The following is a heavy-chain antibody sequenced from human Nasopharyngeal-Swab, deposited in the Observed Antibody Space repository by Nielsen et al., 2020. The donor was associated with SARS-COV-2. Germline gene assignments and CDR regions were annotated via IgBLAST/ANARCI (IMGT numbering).Heavy chain of an antibody. CDR3: ARGRGYFYYYAMDV. Sequence: ASVKVSCKASGYTLTSYSMNWVRHAPGQGLEWMGWITPGNGNTKYSQKFQGRVTITRDTSATTSYMELSSLTSEDTAVYYCARGRGYFYYYAMDVWGQGTTVTVSS. CDR1: GYTLTSYS. V-gene: IGHV1-3*01. J-gene: IGHJ6*02. CDR2: ITPGNGNT.